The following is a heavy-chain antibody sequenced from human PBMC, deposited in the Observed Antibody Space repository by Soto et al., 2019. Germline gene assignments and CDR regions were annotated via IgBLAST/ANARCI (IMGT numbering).Heavy chain of an antibody. V-gene: IGHV3-30-3*01. Sequence: GGSLRLSCAASGFTFSSYAMHLVRQAPGKGLEWVAVISYDGSNKYYADSVKGRFTISRDNSKNTLYLQMNSLRAEDTAVYYCARDLGNYYDFWSGWGAFDIWGQGTMVTVSS. J-gene: IGHJ3*02. CDR3: ARDLGNYYDFWSGWGAFDI. CDR2: ISYDGSNK. D-gene: IGHD3-3*01. CDR1: GFTFSSYA.